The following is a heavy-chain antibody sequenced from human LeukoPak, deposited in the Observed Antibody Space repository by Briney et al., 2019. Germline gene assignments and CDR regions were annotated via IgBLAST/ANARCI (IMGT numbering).Heavy chain of an antibody. J-gene: IGHJ4*02. D-gene: IGHD1-7*01. CDR3: ARAGSNWNYVY. CDR1: AFIFSGHW. CDR2: IKQDGSEK. Sequence: PGGSLRLSCEGSAFIFSGHWMNWVRQTPGKGLEWVANIKQDGSEKYYADALKGRFTISRDNTKNSVSLQMNSLIVEDTAVYYCARAGSNWNYVYWGQGTLVTVSS. V-gene: IGHV3-7*01.